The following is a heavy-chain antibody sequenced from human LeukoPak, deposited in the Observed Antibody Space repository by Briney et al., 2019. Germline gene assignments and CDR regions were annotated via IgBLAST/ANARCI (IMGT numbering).Heavy chain of an antibody. CDR1: GFTFSNYA. CDR2: ISGSGGGT. V-gene: IGHV3-23*01. CDR3: AKGVEYSSSPLDY. J-gene: IGHJ4*02. Sequence: GSLRLSCAASGFTFSNYAMSWIRQAPGKGLEWVSAISGSGGGTYYADSVKGRFTISRDNSKNTLYLQMNSLRAEDTALYYCAKGVEYSSSPLDYWGQGTLVTVSS. D-gene: IGHD6-6*01.